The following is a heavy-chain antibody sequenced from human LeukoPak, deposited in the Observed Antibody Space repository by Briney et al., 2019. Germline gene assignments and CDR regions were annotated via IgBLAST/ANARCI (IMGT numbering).Heavy chain of an antibody. D-gene: IGHD2-21*02. Sequence: GESLKISCKGSGYSFTSYWIGWVRQMPGKGLEWMWIIYPGDSDTRYSPSFQGQVTISADKSINTAYLQWSSLKASDTAMYYCARPPQAYCGGDCYNNAFDIWGQGTMVTVSS. CDR1: GYSFTSYW. V-gene: IGHV5-51*01. CDR2: IYPGDSDT. CDR3: ARPPQAYCGGDCYNNAFDI. J-gene: IGHJ3*02.